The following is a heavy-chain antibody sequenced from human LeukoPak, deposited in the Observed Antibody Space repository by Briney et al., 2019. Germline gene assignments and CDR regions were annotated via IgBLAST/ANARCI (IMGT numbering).Heavy chain of an antibody. CDR1: GYTFTSYD. CDR2: MNPNSGNT. D-gene: IGHD5-24*01. J-gene: IGHJ4*02. CDR3: ARSLSRRDGYQPSY. V-gene: IGHV1-8*01. Sequence: ASVKVSCKASGYTFTSYDINWVRQATGQGLEWIGWMNPNSGNTGYAQKFQGRVTMTRNTSISTAYMELSSLRSEDTAVYYCARSLSRRDGYQPSYWGQGTLVTVSS.